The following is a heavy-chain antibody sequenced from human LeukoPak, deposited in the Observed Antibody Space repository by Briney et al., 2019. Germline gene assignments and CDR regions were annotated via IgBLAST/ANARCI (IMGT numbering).Heavy chain of an antibody. J-gene: IGHJ4*02. CDR1: GFTFDDYG. CDR3: TRDHSSSLPII. Sequence: PGWSLRLSCAASGFTFDDYGMSWVRQAPGKGLEWVSGINQNGGRAGSADSVKGRFTISRDNAKNSLYLQMNSLRAEDTALYYCTRDHSSSLPIIWGQGTLVTVSS. D-gene: IGHD6-13*01. V-gene: IGHV3-20*04. CDR2: INQNGGRA.